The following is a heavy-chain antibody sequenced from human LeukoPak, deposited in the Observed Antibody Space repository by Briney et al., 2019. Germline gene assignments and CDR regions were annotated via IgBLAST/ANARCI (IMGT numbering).Heavy chain of an antibody. CDR2: FSAYNGKT. J-gene: IGHJ4*02. CDR3: ARDGIVGAPVFDY. CDR1: GYTFPSYG. V-gene: IGHV1-18*01. Sequence: ASVKFSCKASGYTFPSYGISGVRQAPGQGLEGMGWFSAYNGKTNYAQKLKCRVTMTTDASTSTAYMELRSLRSDDTAVYYCARDGIVGAPVFDYWGQGTLVTVSS. D-gene: IGHD1-26*01.